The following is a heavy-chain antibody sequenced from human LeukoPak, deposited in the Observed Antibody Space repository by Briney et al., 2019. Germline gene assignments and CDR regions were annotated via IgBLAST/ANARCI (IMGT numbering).Heavy chain of an antibody. CDR3: ARVSSWYYS. Sequence: SETLSPTCTVSGGSFSSYYGSWIRQPPGKGLEWIGYIYYSGSTNYNPSLKSRVTISVDTSKNQFSLKLSSVTAADTAVYYCARVSSWYYSWGQGTLVTVS. CDR2: IYYSGST. J-gene: IGHJ5*01. V-gene: IGHV4-59*01. D-gene: IGHD6-13*01. CDR1: GGSFSSYY.